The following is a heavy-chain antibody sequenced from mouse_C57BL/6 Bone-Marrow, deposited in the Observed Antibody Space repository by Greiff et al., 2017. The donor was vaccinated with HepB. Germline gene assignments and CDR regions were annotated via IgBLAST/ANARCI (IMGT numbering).Heavy chain of an antibody. V-gene: IGHV1-15*01. CDR2: IDPETGGT. J-gene: IGHJ2*01. Sequence: QVQLQQSGAELVRPGASVTLSCKASGYTFTDYEMHWVKQTPVHGLEWIGAIDPETGGTSYNQKFKGKAILTADKSSSTAYMELRGLTSEDTAVYDCTGSDSVYWGQGTTLTVSS. CDR1: GYTFTDYE. CDR3: TGSDSVY.